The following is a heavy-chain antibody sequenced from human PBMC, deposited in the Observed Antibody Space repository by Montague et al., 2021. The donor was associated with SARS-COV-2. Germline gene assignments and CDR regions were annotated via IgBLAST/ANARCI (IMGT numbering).Heavy chain of an antibody. Sequence: SETLSLTCTVSGGSISSYYWNWIRQPPGKGLEWFGYIYYSGSTNYNPSLKSRVTISLDTPKNQFSLNLNSVTTADTAIYYCARDQAAKISFKGAFDVWGQGTMVTVSS. CDR3: ARDQAAKISFKGAFDV. CDR1: GGSISSYY. CDR2: IYYSGST. D-gene: IGHD3-3*01. V-gene: IGHV4-59*01. J-gene: IGHJ3*01.